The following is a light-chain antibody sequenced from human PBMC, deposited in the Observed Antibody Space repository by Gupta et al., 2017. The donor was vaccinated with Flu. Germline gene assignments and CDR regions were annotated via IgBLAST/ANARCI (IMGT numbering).Light chain of an antibody. CDR2: EDN. V-gene: IGLV2-23*01. CDR3: CSFAGTVTFVL. CDR1: SSDIGSYWV. J-gene: IGLJ3*02. Sequence: SALTQPASVSGSPGQSITISCTGTSSDIGSYWVVSWYQQHPGQAPKLMIYEDNKRPSGVSDRFSGSKSGTTASLTIVGLQADDEAEYFCCSFAGTVTFVLFGGGTKLTVL.